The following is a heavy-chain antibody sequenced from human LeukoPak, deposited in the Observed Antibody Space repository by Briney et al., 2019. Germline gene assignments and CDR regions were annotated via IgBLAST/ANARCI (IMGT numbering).Heavy chain of an antibody. CDR1: GGPISSGSYS. J-gene: IGHJ4*02. CDR3: AGGVGTPRGYFDSSNYYYDC. CDR2: IYHTGRT. D-gene: IGHD3-22*01. Sequence: SQTLSLTCAVSGGPISSGSYSWNWIRQPPGKGLEWIGYIYHTGRTYYNPSLKSRVTMSVDRSKNQFSLNLSSVTAADTAVYYCAGGVGTPRGYFDSSNYYYDCWGQGTLVTVSS. V-gene: IGHV4-30-2*01.